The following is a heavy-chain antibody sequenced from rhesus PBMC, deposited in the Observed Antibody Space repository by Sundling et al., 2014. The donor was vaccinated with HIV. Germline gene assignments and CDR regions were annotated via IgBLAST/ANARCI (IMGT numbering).Heavy chain of an antibody. CDR1: GGSISGDYG. CDR2: IYGSGGNT. D-gene: IGHD2-21*01. CDR3: ANERVNWYRHGNGYVDF. Sequence: QVQLQESGPGLLKPSETLSLTCAVSGGSISGDYGWGWIRQPPGKELEWIGSIYGSGGNTYYSSSLKSRITISRDTSKNQISLRLTSVTAADTAVYYCANERVNWYRHGNGYVDFWGQGALVTVSS. J-gene: IGHJ1*01. V-gene: IGHV4-106*01.